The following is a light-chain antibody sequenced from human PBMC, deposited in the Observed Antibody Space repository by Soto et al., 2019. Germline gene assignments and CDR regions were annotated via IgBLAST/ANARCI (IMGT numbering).Light chain of an antibody. J-gene: IGLJ1*01. CDR3: SSYTSSSTLCV. V-gene: IGLV2-14*01. CDR2: EVS. Sequence: QSALTQPASVSGSPGQSITISCTGTSSDVGGYNYVSWYQQHPGKAPQLMLYEVSNRPAGISNRFSGSKSGNTASLTISGLQAEDEADYYCSSYTSSSTLCVFGTGTKLTGL. CDR1: SSDVGGYNY.